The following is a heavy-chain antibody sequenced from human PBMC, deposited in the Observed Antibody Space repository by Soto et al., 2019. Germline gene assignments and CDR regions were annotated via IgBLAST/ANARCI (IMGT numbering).Heavy chain of an antibody. CDR2: ISYDGSNK. J-gene: IGHJ6*02. D-gene: IGHD3-10*01. CDR3: ARDRDYYGSGTRGNYYYDMDV. CDR1: GFTFRDYA. V-gene: IGHV3-30*04. Sequence: GGSLRLSCAASGFTFRDYAMHWVRQAPGKGLEWVAVISYDGSNKYYADSVKGRFIISRDNSKNTLYMQMHSLRDEDTAVYYCARDRDYYGSGTRGNYYYDMDVWGQGTTVTVSS.